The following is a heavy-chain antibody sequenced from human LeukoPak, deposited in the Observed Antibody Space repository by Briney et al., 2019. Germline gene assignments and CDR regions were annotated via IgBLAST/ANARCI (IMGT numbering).Heavy chain of an antibody. Sequence: EASVKVSCKASGYTFTGYYMHWVRQAPGQGLEWMGWINPNSGGTNYAQKFQGRVTMTRDTFISTAYMELSRLRSDDTAVYYCARQDYGGDSDWFDPWGQGTLVTVS. CDR3: ARQDYGGDSDWFDP. J-gene: IGHJ5*02. CDR2: INPNSGGT. D-gene: IGHD4-23*01. CDR1: GYTFTGYY. V-gene: IGHV1-2*02.